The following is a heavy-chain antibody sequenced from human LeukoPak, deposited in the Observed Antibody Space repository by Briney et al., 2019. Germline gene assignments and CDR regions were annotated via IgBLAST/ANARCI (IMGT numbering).Heavy chain of an antibody. D-gene: IGHD5-24*01. Sequence: GGSLRLSCAASGFTFSDYDVSWIRQAPGKGLEWVSHISSSGSRIYYAESVKGRFTTSRDNANNLLFLQMNSLRVEDTAVYYCARERGDGYNLPYFDYWGQGTLVTVSS. CDR3: ARERGDGYNLPYFDY. CDR2: ISSSGSRI. J-gene: IGHJ4*02. CDR1: GFTFSDYD. V-gene: IGHV3-11*04.